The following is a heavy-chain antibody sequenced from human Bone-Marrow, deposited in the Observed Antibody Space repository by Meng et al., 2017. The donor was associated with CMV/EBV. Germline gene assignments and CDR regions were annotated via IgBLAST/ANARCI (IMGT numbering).Heavy chain of an antibody. D-gene: IGHD5-12*01. CDR1: GGSISSYY. V-gene: IGHV4-4*07. CDR3: ARGRGYDLYYGMDV. J-gene: IGHJ6*02. CDR2: IYTSGST. Sequence: GSLRLSCTVSGGSISSYYWSWIRQPAGKGLEWIGRIYTSGSTNYNPSLKSRVTMSVDTSKNQFSLKLSSVTAADTAVYYCARGRGYDLYYGMDVWGQGTTVTVSS.